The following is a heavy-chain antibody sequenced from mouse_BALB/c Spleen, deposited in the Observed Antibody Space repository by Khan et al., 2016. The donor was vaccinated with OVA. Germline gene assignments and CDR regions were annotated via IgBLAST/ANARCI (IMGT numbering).Heavy chain of an antibody. CDR3: ARGGGTAPFAY. CDR2: ISDLAYTI. CDR1: GFTFSDYG. D-gene: IGHD1-2*01. J-gene: IGHJ3*01. Sequence: EVELVESGGGLVQPGGSRKLSCAASGFTFSDYGMAWVRQAPVKGPEWVAFISDLAYTIYYGDAVTGRFTISRENAKNTLYLEMSSLRSEDTAIYYCARGGGTAPFAYWGLGTLVTVSA. V-gene: IGHV5-15*02.